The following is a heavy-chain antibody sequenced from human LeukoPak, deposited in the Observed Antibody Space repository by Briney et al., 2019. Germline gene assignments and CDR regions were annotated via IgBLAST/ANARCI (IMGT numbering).Heavy chain of an antibody. Sequence: ASVKVSCKASGYTFTSYYMHWVRQAPGQGLEWMGIINPSGGSTSYAQKFQGRVTMTRDTSTSTVYMELSSLRSEDTAVYYRASGPAHVPHVDYWGQGTLVTVSS. CDR2: INPSGGST. CDR3: ASGPAHVPHVDY. V-gene: IGHV1-46*01. CDR1: GYTFTSYY. J-gene: IGHJ4*02. D-gene: IGHD3-10*02.